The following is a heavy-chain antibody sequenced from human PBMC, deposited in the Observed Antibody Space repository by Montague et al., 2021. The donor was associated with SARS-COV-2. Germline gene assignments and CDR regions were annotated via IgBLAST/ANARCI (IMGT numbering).Heavy chain of an antibody. Sequence: CAISGDSVSSNSATWNWVRQSPSRGLEWLGRTYYRSTWNNDYAVSVRGRVTINPDTSKNQFPLQLNSVTPEDTAIYYCTSGREGNYNIMDVWGQGTTVTVSS. J-gene: IGHJ6*02. CDR1: GDSVSSNSAT. CDR2: TYYRSTWNN. V-gene: IGHV6-1*01. D-gene: IGHD3-10*01. CDR3: TSGREGNYNIMDV.